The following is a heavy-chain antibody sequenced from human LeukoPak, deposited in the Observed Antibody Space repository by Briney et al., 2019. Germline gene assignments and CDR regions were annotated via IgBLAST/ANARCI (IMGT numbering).Heavy chain of an antibody. Sequence: ASVKVSCKASGYTFTSYYIHWVRQAPGQGLEWMGLINPSGGSTNYAQKFQGRITMTRDTSTSTVYMELSSLRSEDTAVYYCARGPSITMVRGGQWYYYMDVWGKGTTVTISS. CDR2: INPSGGST. V-gene: IGHV1-46*01. D-gene: IGHD3-10*01. CDR3: ARGPSITMVRGGQWYYYMDV. CDR1: GYTFTSYY. J-gene: IGHJ6*03.